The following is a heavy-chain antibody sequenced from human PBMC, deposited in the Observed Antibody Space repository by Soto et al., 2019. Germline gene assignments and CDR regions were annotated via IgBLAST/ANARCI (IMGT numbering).Heavy chain of an antibody. CDR3: AKGKHDFWSGLEYFQH. Sequence: GGSLRLSCVASGFTFSSYAMSWVRQVPGKGLEWVSAISGSSSSTYYADSVKGRFTISRDNSKNTLYLQMKNLRAEDTAVYHCAKGKHDFWSGLEYFQHWGQGTLVTVSS. J-gene: IGHJ1*01. CDR1: GFTFSSYA. V-gene: IGHV3-23*01. D-gene: IGHD3-3*01. CDR2: ISGSSSST.